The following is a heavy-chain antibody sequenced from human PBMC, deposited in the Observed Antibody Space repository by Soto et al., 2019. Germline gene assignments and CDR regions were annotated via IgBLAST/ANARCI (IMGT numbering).Heavy chain of an antibody. CDR2: INAGRGNT. J-gene: IGHJ4*02. CDR3: ARVERYCSGGSCSD. D-gene: IGHD2-15*01. Sequence: ASVKVASTASGYTVNSYAMHWVLQAPGQRPEWMGWINAGRGNTKYSQKFQGRVTMTRNPSISTAYMELSSLRSEDTAVYYCARVERYCSGGSCSDWGQGTLVTV. V-gene: IGHV1-3*01. CDR1: GYTVNSYA.